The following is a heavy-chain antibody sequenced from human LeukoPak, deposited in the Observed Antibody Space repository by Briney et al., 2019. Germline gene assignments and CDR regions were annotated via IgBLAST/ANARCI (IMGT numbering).Heavy chain of an antibody. J-gene: IGHJ4*02. CDR2: IYYSGST. D-gene: IGHD6-19*01. Sequence: SETLSHTCTISGGSISSYYWSWIRQPPGKGLEWIGYIYYSGSTNYNPSLKSRVTISVDTSKNQFSLKLSSVTAADTAVYYCARRSSGWSIFDYWGQGTLVTVSS. V-gene: IGHV4-59*01. CDR1: GGSISSYY. CDR3: ARRSSGWSIFDY.